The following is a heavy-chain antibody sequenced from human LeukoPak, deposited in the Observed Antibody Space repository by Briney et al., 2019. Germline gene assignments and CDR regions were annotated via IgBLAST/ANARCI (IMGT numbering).Heavy chain of an antibody. CDR3: ARSERRDGYNY. CDR2: INHSGST. D-gene: IGHD5-24*01. Sequence: SETLSLTCAVSGGSISSGGYYWSWIRQPPGKGLEWIGEINHSGSTNYNPSLKSRVTISVDTSKNQFSLKLSSVTAADTAVYYCARSERRDGYNYWGQGTLVTVSS. CDR1: GGSISSGGYY. V-gene: IGHV4-34*01. J-gene: IGHJ4*02.